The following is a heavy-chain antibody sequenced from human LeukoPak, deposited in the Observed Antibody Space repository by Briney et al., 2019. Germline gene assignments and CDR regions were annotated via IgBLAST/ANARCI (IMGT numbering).Heavy chain of an antibody. CDR3: ARGDRYYGSAGEVGILYDY. Sequence: PSETLSLTCTVSGGSISSGGYYWSWIRQHPGKGLEWIEYIYYSGSTYYNPSLKSRVTISVGTSKNQFSLKLSSVTAADTAVYYCARGDRYYGSAGEVGILYDYWGQGTLVTVSS. V-gene: IGHV4-31*03. D-gene: IGHD3-10*01. J-gene: IGHJ4*02. CDR2: IYYSGST. CDR1: GGSISSGGYY.